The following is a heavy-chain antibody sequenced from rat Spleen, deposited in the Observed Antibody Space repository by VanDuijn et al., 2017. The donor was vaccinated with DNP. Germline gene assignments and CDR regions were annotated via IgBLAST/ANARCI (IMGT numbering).Heavy chain of an antibody. CDR3: ARSIRGPDY. CDR1: GFSLTSYG. V-gene: IGHV2-16*01. J-gene: IGHJ2*01. Sequence: QVQLRESGPGLVQPSQTLSLTCTVSGFSLTSYGVTWVRQPPGKGLEWVGAIWSGGSTDYNSALKSRLSISRDTSKSQVFLKRNSLQTEDTAMYFCARSIRGPDYWGQGVMVTVSS. CDR2: IWSGGST. D-gene: IGHD4-3*01.